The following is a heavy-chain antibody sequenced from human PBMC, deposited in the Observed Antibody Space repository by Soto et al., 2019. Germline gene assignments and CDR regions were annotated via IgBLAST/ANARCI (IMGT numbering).Heavy chain of an antibody. CDR2: IDARNGNT. V-gene: IGHV1-3*01. CDR1: GYTFTSYA. CDR3: AGVADILAFDY. D-gene: IGHD2-15*01. J-gene: IGHJ4*02. Sequence: GASVKVSCKDSGYTFTSYAMHWVRQAPGQRLEWMGWIDARNGNTKYSQKFQGRVTITRVACTRTAYMELSSLXSEDTAMYHCAGVADILAFDYRGQRNPVTVSS.